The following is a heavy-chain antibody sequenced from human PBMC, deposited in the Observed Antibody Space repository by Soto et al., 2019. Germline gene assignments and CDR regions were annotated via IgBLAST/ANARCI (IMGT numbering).Heavy chain of an antibody. D-gene: IGHD3-10*01. CDR1: GSSISSYY. CDR3: ARLKYNYGWYYFDQ. Sequence: QVQLQESGPGLVKPSETLSLTCNVSGSSISSYYWSWIRQSPGKGLEWIGDVYYSGSTNNNPSLKSRVTISVDMSKKQFSLKLSSVTAADTALYYCARLKYNYGWYYFDQWGQGTLVTVSS. J-gene: IGHJ4*02. CDR2: VYYSGST. V-gene: IGHV4-59*01.